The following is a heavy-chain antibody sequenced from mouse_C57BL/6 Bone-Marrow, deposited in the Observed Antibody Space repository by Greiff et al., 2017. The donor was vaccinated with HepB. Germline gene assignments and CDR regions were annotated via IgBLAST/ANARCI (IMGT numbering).Heavy chain of an antibody. D-gene: IGHD2-1*01. CDR1: GYSFTGYY. CDR2: IYPYNGVS. J-gene: IGHJ3*01. Sequence: EVTLQQSGPELVKPGASVKISCKASGYSFTGYYMHWVKQSHGNILDWIGYIYPYNGVSSYNQKFKGKATLTVDKSSSTAYMELRSLTSEDYAVYYCAIYYGNYGFAYWGQGTLVTVSA. CDR3: AIYYGNYGFAY. V-gene: IGHV1-31*01.